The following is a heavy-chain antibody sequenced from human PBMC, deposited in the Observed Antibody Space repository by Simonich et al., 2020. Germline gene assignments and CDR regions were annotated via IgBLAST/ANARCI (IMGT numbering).Heavy chain of an antibody. CDR1: GFTFSSYS. Sequence: EVQLVESGGGLVKPGGSLRLSCAASGFTFSSYSMNWVRQAPGKGLEWVSSISSSSSYINYADSVKGRFTISRDNAKTSLYLQMNSLRAEDTAVYYCARANERDYWGQGTLVTVSS. V-gene: IGHV3-21*01. J-gene: IGHJ4*02. CDR2: ISSSSSYI. D-gene: IGHD1-1*01. CDR3: ARANERDY.